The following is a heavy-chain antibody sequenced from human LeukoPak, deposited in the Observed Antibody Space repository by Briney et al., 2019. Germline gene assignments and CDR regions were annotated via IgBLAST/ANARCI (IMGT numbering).Heavy chain of an antibody. J-gene: IGHJ4*02. CDR2: IYSGDST. D-gene: IGHD3-16*01. V-gene: IGHV3-53*01. CDR1: GFTFSDYY. CDR3: ARECLGEFCY. Sequence: PGGSLRLSCAASGFTFSDYYMSWVRQAPGKGLEWVSLIYSGDSTYYADSVKGRFTISRDNSKNTLYLQMNSLRAEDTAVYYCARECLGEFCYWGQGTLVTVSS.